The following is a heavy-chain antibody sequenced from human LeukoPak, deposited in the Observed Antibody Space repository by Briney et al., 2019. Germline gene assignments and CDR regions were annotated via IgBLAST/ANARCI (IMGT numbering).Heavy chain of an antibody. CDR2: ISSSSSYI. CDR1: GFTFTTYW. Sequence: KAGGSLRLSCAASGFTFTTYWMSWVRQAPGKGLEWVSSISSSSSYIYYADSVKGRFTISRDNAKNSLYLQMNSLRAEDTAVYYCARHHHDSSGYPHYYMDVWGKGTTVTVSS. D-gene: IGHD3-22*01. J-gene: IGHJ6*03. V-gene: IGHV3-21*01. CDR3: ARHHHDSSGYPHYYMDV.